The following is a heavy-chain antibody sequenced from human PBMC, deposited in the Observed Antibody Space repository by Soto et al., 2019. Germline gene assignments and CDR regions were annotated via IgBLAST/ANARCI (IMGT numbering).Heavy chain of an antibody. Sequence: GGSLRLSCAASGFTFHGYSVNWVRQAPGKGLEWVSSISSSSTYKYYRDSVEGRFTISRDNARNSLYLQMDSLRVEDTGVYYCERGTVLGYFDYWGQGTLVTVSS. CDR2: ISSSSTYK. V-gene: IGHV3-21*01. D-gene: IGHD1-1*01. CDR1: GFTFHGYS. CDR3: ERGTVLGYFDY. J-gene: IGHJ4*02.